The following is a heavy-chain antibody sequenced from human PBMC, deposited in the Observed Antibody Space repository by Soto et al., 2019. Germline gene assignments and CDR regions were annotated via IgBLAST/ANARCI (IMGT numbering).Heavy chain of an antibody. Sequence: GGSLRLSCAASGFTFSSYVMSGACQAPGKGLEWVSAISGSGGSTYYADTVKGRFTISRDNSKNTLYLQMNSLRAEDTAVYYCAKDLPNYSSSYNAFDIWGQGTMVTVSS. CDR2: ISGSGGST. J-gene: IGHJ3*02. D-gene: IGHD6-6*01. V-gene: IGHV3-23*01. CDR3: AKDLPNYSSSYNAFDI. CDR1: GFTFSSYV.